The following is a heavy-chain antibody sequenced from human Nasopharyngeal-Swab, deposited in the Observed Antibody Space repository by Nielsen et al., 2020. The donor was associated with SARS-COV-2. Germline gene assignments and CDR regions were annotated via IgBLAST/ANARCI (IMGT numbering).Heavy chain of an antibody. CDR3: TRDLYGSGKEDGFDP. J-gene: IGHJ5*02. V-gene: IGHV3-49*03. CDR2: IRSKAYGGTT. CDR1: GFTFGGYA. D-gene: IGHD3-10*01. Sequence: SLRLSCTASGFTFGGYAMSWFRQAPGKGLARVGFIRSKAYGGTTEYAASVKGRFTISRDDSKSIAYLQMNSLKTEDAAVYYCTRDLYGSGKEDGFDPWGQGTLVTVSS.